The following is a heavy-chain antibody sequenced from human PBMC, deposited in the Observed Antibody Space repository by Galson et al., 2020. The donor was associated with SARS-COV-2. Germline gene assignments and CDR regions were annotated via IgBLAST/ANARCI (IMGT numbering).Heavy chain of an antibody. D-gene: IGHD2-2*01. J-gene: IGHJ5*02. Sequence: LEPLSLTCTVSGDSISSQYWSWIRQPPGKGLEWIGYIYNSEITNYNPSLKSRVTMSVDTSRNQFSLSLTSVTAADTAVYYCARVAGMPSWFDPGGQGSLVTVSS. CDR2: IYNSEIT. V-gene: IGHV4-59*11. CDR1: GDSISSQY. CDR3: ARVAGMPSWFDP.